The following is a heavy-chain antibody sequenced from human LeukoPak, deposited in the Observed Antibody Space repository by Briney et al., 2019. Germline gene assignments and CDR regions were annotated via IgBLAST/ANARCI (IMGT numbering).Heavy chain of an antibody. Sequence: GASVKVSCKASGYTFTGYYMHWVRQAPGQGLEWMGWINPNSGVTNYAQKFQGRVTMTRDTSISTAYMELSRLRSDDTAVYYRARADSSYTAVDYWGQGTLVTVSS. CDR2: INPNSGVT. CDR1: GYTFTGYY. CDR3: ARADSSYTAVDY. D-gene: IGHD3-16*02. V-gene: IGHV1-2*02. J-gene: IGHJ4*02.